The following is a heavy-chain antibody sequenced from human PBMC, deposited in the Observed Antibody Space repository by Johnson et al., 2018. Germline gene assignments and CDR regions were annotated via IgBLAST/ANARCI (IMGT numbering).Heavy chain of an antibody. Sequence: QVQLQESGPGLVKPSETLSLTCTVSSGSISGHYWSWFRQPPGEGLEWIGYMYYTGSTQYNPPLQSRVTISVDTSKNEFSLKLTSMTTADTAVYFCASGRGWLVDYWGQGTLVTVSS. CDR3: ASGRGWLVDY. CDR1: SGSISGHY. D-gene: IGHD6-19*01. V-gene: IGHV4-59*11. CDR2: MYYTGST. J-gene: IGHJ4*02.